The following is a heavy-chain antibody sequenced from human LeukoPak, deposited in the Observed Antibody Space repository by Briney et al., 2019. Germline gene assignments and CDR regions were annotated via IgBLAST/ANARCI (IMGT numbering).Heavy chain of an antibody. CDR2: ISGDGSST. J-gene: IGHJ1*01. D-gene: IGHD3-3*01. Sequence: GGSLRLSCSASGFTFSTYVMHWVRQAPGQGLEYVSGISGDGSSTYYADSVKGRFTISRDNSKNTLYVQMTSLRAEDMAVYYCVYQVQGVVKWGQGTLVTVSS. CDR1: GFTFSTYV. CDR3: VYQVQGVVK. V-gene: IGHV3-64*05.